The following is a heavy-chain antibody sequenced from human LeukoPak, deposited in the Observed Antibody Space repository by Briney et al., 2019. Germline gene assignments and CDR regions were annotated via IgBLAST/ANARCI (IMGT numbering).Heavy chain of an antibody. Sequence: GESLKISCQGSGYSFSNYWIGWVRQMPGQGLEWMGIIYPGDSDTRHSPSFQGQVTISADKSISTAYLQWSSLKASDTAMYYCARLRAYYNSGSYSYFDYWGQGTLVTVSS. J-gene: IGHJ4*02. CDR3: ARLRAYYNSGSYSYFDY. CDR2: IYPGDSDT. D-gene: IGHD3-10*01. CDR1: GYSFSNYW. V-gene: IGHV5-51*01.